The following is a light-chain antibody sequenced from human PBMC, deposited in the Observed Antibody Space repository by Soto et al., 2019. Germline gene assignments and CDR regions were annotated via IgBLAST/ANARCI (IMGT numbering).Light chain of an antibody. CDR3: QQYDGAPLT. J-gene: IGKJ3*01. CDR1: QSLSIGS. CDR2: AAS. Sequence: DSLLTQSPDTLTLSPGDRSPRSSCASQSLSIGSLAWYQQKPGQAPRLLIYAASTRHTGIPDRFNGSGSGTDFVLTINRLEPEDFAVYYCQQYDGAPLTFGPGTKVDIK. V-gene: IGKV3-20*01.